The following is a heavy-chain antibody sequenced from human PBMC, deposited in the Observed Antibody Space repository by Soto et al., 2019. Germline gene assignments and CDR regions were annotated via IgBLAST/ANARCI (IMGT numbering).Heavy chain of an antibody. CDR3: ARGSIAAAGTYYYYYGMDV. Sequence: QVQLVQSGAEVKKPGASVKVSCKASGYTFTSYDINWLRQATGQGLEWMGWMNPNNGNTGYAQKFRGRVTVTRNTSSSTAYVELSSLRSEDTVVYCCARGSIAAAGTYYYYYGMDVWGRGTTVTVSS. J-gene: IGHJ6*02. CDR1: GYTFTSYD. V-gene: IGHV1-8*01. D-gene: IGHD6-13*01. CDR2: MNPNNGNT.